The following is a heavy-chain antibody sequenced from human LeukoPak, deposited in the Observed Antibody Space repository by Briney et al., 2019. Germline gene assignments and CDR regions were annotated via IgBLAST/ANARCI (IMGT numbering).Heavy chain of an antibody. V-gene: IGHV4-30-4*01. D-gene: IGHD3-10*01. J-gene: IGHJ4*02. CDR1: GGSLSSGDYY. CDR3: ARGKSYYGSGSYSFDY. Sequence: PSQTLSLTCIVSGGSLSSGDYYWSWIRQPPGEGLEWIGYISYTGTTYSIPSLKGRLTMSLDPSKNQFSLRLTSVTAEDTAVYYCARGKSYYGSGSYSFDYWGQGTLVTVSS. CDR2: ISYTGTT.